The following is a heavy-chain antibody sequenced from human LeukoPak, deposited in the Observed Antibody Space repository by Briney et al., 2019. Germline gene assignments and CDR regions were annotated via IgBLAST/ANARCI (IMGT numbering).Heavy chain of an antibody. Sequence: GGSLRLSCAASGFTFSSYSMNWVRQAPGKGLEWVSSISSSSSYIYYADSVKGRFTISRDNAKNSLYLQMNSLRAEETAVYYCVRDHRLYSSNEFDYWGQGTLVTVSS. CDR1: GFTFSSYS. CDR3: VRDHRLYSSNEFDY. V-gene: IGHV3-21*01. J-gene: IGHJ4*02. D-gene: IGHD6-13*01. CDR2: ISSSSSYI.